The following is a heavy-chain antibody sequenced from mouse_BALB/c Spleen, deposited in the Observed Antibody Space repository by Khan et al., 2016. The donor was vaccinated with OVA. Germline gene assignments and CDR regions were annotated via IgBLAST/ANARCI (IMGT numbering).Heavy chain of an antibody. V-gene: IGHV2-6-1*01. CDR1: GFSLTNYG. CDR3: ARQPYYHYNIMDY. Sequence: VKLLESGPGLVAPSQSLSITFTISGFSLTNYGVHWVRPPPGKGLEWLVVIWNDGNTAYNSALKSRLTISKDNSKSQVFLKMNSLQTDDTAMYFCARQPYYHYNIMDYWGQGTSVTVSS. CDR2: IWNDGNT. J-gene: IGHJ4*01. D-gene: IGHD2-10*01.